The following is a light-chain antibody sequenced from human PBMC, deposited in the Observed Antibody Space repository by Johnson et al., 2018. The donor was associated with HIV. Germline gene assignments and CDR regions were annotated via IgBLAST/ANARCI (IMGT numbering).Light chain of an antibody. CDR1: SSNIGDNY. Sequence: QSVLTQPPSVSAAPGQRVTISCSGSSSNIGDNYVSWYQQLPGTAPKVLIYENNKRPSGIPDRFSGSKSGTSATLGITGLQTGDEAAYYCGTWDRSLSAGGVFGTGTKVTVL. CDR2: ENN. CDR3: GTWDRSLSAGGV. J-gene: IGLJ1*01. V-gene: IGLV1-51*02.